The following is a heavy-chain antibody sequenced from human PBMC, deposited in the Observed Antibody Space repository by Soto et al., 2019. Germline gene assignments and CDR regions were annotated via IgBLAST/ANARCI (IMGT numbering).Heavy chain of an antibody. CDR2: ISYDGSNK. D-gene: IGHD3-3*01. CDR1: GFTFSSYG. V-gene: IGHV3-30*18. CDR3: AKEGRITIFGVVISLYGMDV. J-gene: IGHJ6*02. Sequence: QVQLVESGGGVVQPGRSLRLSCAASGFTFSSYGMHWVRQAPGKGLEWVAVISYDGSNKYYADSVKGRFTISRDNSKNTLYLQMNSLRAEDTAVYYCAKEGRITIFGVVISLYGMDVWGQGTTVTVSS.